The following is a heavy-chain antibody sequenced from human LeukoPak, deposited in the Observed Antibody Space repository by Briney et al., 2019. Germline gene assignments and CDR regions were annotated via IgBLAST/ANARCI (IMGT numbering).Heavy chain of an antibody. CDR2: ISSSSSHT. Sequence: GGSLRLSCAASGFTFSSYSMNWVRQAPGKGLEWLAYISSSSSHTYHANSVKGRFTISRDNSKNTLYLQMNSLRAEDTAVCARESNGFDYWGQGALVTVSS. CDR3: ESNGFDY. D-gene: IGHD2-8*01. V-gene: IGHV3-48*01. J-gene: IGHJ4*02. CDR1: GFTFSSYS.